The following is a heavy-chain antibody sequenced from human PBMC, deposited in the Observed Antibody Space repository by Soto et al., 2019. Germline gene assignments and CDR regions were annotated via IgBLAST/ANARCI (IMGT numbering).Heavy chain of an antibody. CDR3: ARGVSRITIFGVVTHDAFDI. J-gene: IGHJ3*02. Sequence: GVSVKVSCTASGGTFSSYAISWVRQAPGQGLEWMGGIIPIFGTANYAQKFQGRVTITADESTSTAYMELSSLRSEDTAVYYCARGVSRITIFGVVTHDAFDIWRQETMVTVSS. D-gene: IGHD3-3*01. V-gene: IGHV1-69*13. CDR1: GGTFSSYA. CDR2: IIPIFGTA.